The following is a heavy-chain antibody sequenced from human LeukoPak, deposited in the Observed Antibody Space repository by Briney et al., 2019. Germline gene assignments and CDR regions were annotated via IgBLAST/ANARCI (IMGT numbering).Heavy chain of an antibody. J-gene: IGHJ6*02. CDR3: AKDGGGYSYYGMDV. D-gene: IGHD5-12*01. V-gene: IGHV3-9*01. CDR2: ISWNSGNI. CDR1: GFTFDDYA. Sequence: GESLRLSCAASGFTFDDYAMHWVRQAPGKGLEWVSGISWNSGNIGYADSMKGRFTISRDNAKNSLYLQMNSLRAEDTALYYCAKDGGGYSYYGMDVWGQGTTVTVSS.